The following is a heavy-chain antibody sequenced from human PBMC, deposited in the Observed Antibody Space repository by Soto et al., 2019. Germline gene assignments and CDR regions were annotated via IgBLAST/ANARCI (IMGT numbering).Heavy chain of an antibody. J-gene: IGHJ3*02. Sequence: QVQLQQWGAGLLKPSETLSLTCAVYGGSFSGYYWSWIRQPPGKGLEWIGEINHSGSTNYNPSLKSCLTLSVDTSKNQFSLKLSSVTAADTAVYYCARSRKRIVGARLGFDIWRQGPMVTVSS. D-gene: IGHD1-26*01. CDR2: INHSGST. V-gene: IGHV4-34*01. CDR1: GGSFSGYY. CDR3: ARSRKRIVGARLGFDI.